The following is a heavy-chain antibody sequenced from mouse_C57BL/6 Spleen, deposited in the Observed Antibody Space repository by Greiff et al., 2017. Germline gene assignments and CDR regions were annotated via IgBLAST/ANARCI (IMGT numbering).Heavy chain of an antibody. Sequence: EVKLQESGGGLVKPGGSLKLSCAASGFTFSDYGMHWVRQAPEKGLEWVAYISSGSSTIYYADTVKGRFTISRDNAKNTLFLQMTSLRSEDTAMYYCARQGNSRGIFDYWGQGTTLTVSS. CDR1: GFTFSDYG. V-gene: IGHV5-17*01. D-gene: IGHD1-1*01. CDR3: ARQGNSRGIFDY. CDR2: ISSGSSTI. J-gene: IGHJ2*01.